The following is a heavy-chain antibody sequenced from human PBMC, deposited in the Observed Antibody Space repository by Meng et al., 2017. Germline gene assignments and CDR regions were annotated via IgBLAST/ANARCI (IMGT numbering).Heavy chain of an antibody. V-gene: IGHV1-18*01. CDR1: AHTLSSDG. CDR3: ATRGNLYLDC. Sequence: QGQLVQSGAEVKKPGASVKVSCNASAHTLSSDGFAWVRQAPGQGLEWMGWINAYNGYTDYAQKFLGRVTLTTDTSTNTGYMELRSLTSDDTAVYYCATRGNLYLDCWGQGTLVTVSS. J-gene: IGHJ4*02. CDR2: INAYNGYT.